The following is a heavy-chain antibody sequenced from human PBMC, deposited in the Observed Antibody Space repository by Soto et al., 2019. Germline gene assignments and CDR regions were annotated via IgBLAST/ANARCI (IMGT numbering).Heavy chain of an antibody. D-gene: IGHD3-3*01. Sequence: PGGSLRLSCAASGFTFSNFGMTWVRQAPGEGLEWVSGISGSGTNTYYAESVKGRFTVSRDNSKDTLFLHIASLKADDTAVYYCAKDEEWPPWRGYFGSWGQGTLVTVSS. CDR2: ISGSGTNT. J-gene: IGHJ4*02. CDR3: AKDEEWPPWRGYFGS. V-gene: IGHV3-23*01. CDR1: GFTFSNFG.